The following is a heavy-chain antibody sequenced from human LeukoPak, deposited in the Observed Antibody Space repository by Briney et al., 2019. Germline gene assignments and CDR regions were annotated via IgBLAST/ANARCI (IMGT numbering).Heavy chain of an antibody. CDR2: ISYDGSNK. CDR1: GFSFSDHS. CDR3: ARVRRIAAAGNFDY. J-gene: IGHJ4*02. D-gene: IGHD6-13*01. Sequence: GGSLRLSCTASGFSFSDHSMNWVRQAPGKGLEWVAVISYDGSNKYYADSVKGRFTISRDNSKNTLYLQMNSLRAEDTAVYYCARVRRIAAAGNFDYWGQGTLVTVSS. V-gene: IGHV3-30-3*01.